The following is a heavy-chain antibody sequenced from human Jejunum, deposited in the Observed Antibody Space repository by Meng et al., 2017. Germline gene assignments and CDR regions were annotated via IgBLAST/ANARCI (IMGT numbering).Heavy chain of an antibody. CDR1: GGSSNSDY. Sequence: SETLSLTCTVSGGSSNSDYWSWIRQTPGKGLEWIAYITHTGRAKYNPSFESRVAISVDTSKNQLSLKLNSVTTADTAMYYCARGQLGIDGRDCEYWGQGTPVTVSS. J-gene: IGHJ4*02. V-gene: IGHV4-59*01. CDR3: ARGQLGIDGRDCEY. D-gene: IGHD6-13*01. CDR2: ITHTGRA.